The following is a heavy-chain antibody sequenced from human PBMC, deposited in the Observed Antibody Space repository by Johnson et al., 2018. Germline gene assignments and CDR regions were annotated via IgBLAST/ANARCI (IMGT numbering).Heavy chain of an antibody. J-gene: IGHJ6*02. V-gene: IGHV5-51*01. CDR2: IYPGGPDT. CDR1: GYTFTNYW. D-gene: IGHD4-17*01. Sequence: VQLVESGAEVKKPGESLKISCKGSGYTFTNYWIAWVRQMPGKGLEWMGIIYPGGPDTRYRPYFHGQVTISAGSSISTAYLQWSSLKASDTARYYCARTMTPNYYYYGMDVWGQGTTVTVSS. CDR3: ARTMTPNYYYYGMDV.